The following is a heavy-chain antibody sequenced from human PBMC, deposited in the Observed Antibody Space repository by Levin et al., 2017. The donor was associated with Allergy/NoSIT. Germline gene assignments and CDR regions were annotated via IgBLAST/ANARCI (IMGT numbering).Heavy chain of an antibody. CDR3: AKAARSTADHFDY. J-gene: IGHJ4*02. CDR2: ISGSGGRT. Sequence: TGGSLRLSCAASGFTFTSYAMTWVRQAPGKGLEWVSTISGSGGRTYYADSVKGRFTISRDNSKNTLYLEMNNLRGEDTGRYFCAKAARSTADHFDYWGQGTLVTVSS. D-gene: IGHD1-26*01. V-gene: IGHV3-23*01. CDR1: GFTFTSYA.